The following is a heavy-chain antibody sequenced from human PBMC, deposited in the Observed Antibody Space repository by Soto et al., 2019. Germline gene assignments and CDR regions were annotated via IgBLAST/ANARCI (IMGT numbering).Heavy chain of an antibody. V-gene: IGHV4-34*05. Sequence: QVRFKQGAAGLFKPWGPLSLTWAVFVGAFIGYYWCWIPQPQGKGLECLGEINHSGSTNNNPSLKSRVTISVDTSKDQFSLKLSSGTAADTAVYYCARADIVVVVAASGQNWFDPWGQGTLVTVSS. D-gene: IGHD2-15*01. CDR1: VGAFIGYY. J-gene: IGHJ5*02. CDR3: ARADIVVVVAASGQNWFDP. CDR2: INHSGST.